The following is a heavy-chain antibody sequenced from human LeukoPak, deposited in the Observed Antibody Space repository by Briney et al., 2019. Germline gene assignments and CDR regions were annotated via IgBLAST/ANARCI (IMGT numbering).Heavy chain of an antibody. CDR1: GFTFSSYA. J-gene: IGHJ4*02. CDR2: ISGSGDNT. CDR3: AKGSYYDSSGSFYFDY. V-gene: IGHV3-23*01. Sequence: PGGSLRLSCAASGFTFSSYAMSWVRQAPGKGLEWVSGISGSGDNTYYADSVKGRFTISRDNSKNTLYVQVNSLGTEDTAADYCAKGSYYDSSGSFYFDYWGQGTLVTVSS. D-gene: IGHD3-22*01.